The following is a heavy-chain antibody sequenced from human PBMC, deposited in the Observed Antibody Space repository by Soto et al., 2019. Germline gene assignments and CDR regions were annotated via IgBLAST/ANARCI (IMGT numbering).Heavy chain of an antibody. D-gene: IGHD3-10*01. V-gene: IGHV4-30-4*01. Sequence: ASETLSLTCTVSGGSISSGDYYWSWIRQPPGKGLEWIGYIYYSGSTYYNPSLKSRVTISVDTSKNQFSLKLSSVTAADTAVYYCARESFGSGSPSLYGMDVWGQGTTVTVPS. CDR2: IYYSGST. J-gene: IGHJ6*02. CDR3: ARESFGSGSPSLYGMDV. CDR1: GGSISSGDYY.